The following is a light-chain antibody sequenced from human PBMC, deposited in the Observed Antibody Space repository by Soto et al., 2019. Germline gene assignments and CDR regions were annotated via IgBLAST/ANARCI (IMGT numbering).Light chain of an antibody. J-gene: IGLJ1*01. CDR2: DVT. V-gene: IGLV2-11*01. CDR1: SSDVGGYNF. CDR3: CSYVGSYTSYV. Sequence: QSALTQPRSVSGSPGQSVTISCTGISSDVGGYNFVSWYQQHPGKAPKFMIYDVTKRPSGVPDRFSGSKSGNTASLTISGLQAEDEADYYCCSYVGSYTSYVFGTGTKLTVL.